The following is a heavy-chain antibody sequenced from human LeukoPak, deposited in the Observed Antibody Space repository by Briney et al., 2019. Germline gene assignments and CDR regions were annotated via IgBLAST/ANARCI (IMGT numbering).Heavy chain of an antibody. V-gene: IGHV3-30-3*01. CDR1: GFTFSDYY. J-gene: IGHJ3*02. CDR2: ISYDGSNK. CDR3: ASDPYSSDGVDAFDI. Sequence: PGGSLRLSCAASGFTFSDYYMTWIRQAPGKGLEWVAVISYDGSNKYYADSVKGRFTISRDNSKNTLYLQMNSLRAEDTAVYYCASDPYSSDGVDAFDIWGQGTMVTVSS. D-gene: IGHD6-25*01.